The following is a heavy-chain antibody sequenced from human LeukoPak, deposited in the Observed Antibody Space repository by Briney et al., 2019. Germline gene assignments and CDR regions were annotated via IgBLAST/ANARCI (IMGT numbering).Heavy chain of an antibody. CDR3: ARGDSGSYQD. CDR2: IIPIFGIA. D-gene: IGHD1-26*01. CDR1: GGTFSSYA. Sequence: GASVKVSCKASGGTFSSYAISWVRQAPGQGLEWMGRIIPIFGIANYAQKFQGRVTITADKSTGTAYMELSSLRSEDTAVYYCARGDSGSYQDWGQGTLVTVSS. V-gene: IGHV1-69*04. J-gene: IGHJ4*02.